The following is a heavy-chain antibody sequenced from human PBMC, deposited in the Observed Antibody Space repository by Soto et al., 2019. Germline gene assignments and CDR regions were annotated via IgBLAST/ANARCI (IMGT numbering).Heavy chain of an antibody. V-gene: IGHV3-48*02. CDR1: GFTFSSYS. Sequence: PGGSLRLSCAASGFTFSSYSMNWVRQAPGKGLEWVSYISSSSSTIYYADSVKGRFTISRDNAKKSLYLQMNSLRDEDTAVYYCARVSSNSGYSPRFDYWGQGTLVTVSS. J-gene: IGHJ4*02. D-gene: IGHD3-22*01. CDR3: ARVSSNSGYSPRFDY. CDR2: ISSSSSTI.